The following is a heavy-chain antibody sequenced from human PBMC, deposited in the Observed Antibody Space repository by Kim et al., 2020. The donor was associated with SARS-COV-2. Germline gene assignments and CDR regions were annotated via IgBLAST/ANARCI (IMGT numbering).Heavy chain of an antibody. Sequence: GGSLRLSCAASGFTFSSFAMHWVRQAPGKGLEWVAFISYDGSSQSYADSVKGRFTVSRDNSKNTLFLQMHSLRPDDTAVYYCTRVSGSVFDYWGQGALVTVPA. D-gene: IGHD6-13*01. CDR1: GFTFSSFA. V-gene: IGHV3-30-3*01. CDR3: TRVSGSVFDY. CDR2: ISYDGSSQ. J-gene: IGHJ4*02.